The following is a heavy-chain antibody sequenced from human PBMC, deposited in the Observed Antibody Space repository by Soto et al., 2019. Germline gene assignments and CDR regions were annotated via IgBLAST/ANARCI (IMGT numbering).Heavy chain of an antibody. CDR1: GYTLTSYA. D-gene: IGHD2-15*01. CDR3: ARDGGRHCSGGSCYGYGMDV. Sequence: SVRVACEASGYTLTSYAMHWVRQAPVQRLEWMGWINAGNGNTKYSQKFQGRVTITRDTSASTAYMELSSLRSEDTAVYYCARDGGRHCSGGSCYGYGMDVWGQGTTVTVSS. V-gene: IGHV1-3*01. CDR2: INAGNGNT. J-gene: IGHJ6*02.